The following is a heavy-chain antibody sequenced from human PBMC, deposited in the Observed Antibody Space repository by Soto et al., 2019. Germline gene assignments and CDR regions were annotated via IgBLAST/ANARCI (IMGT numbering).Heavy chain of an antibody. V-gene: IGHV1-69*01. CDR1: GGTFSSYA. CDR3: ARKKAAAYYYYGMDV. CDR2: IIPIFGTA. J-gene: IGHJ6*02. D-gene: IGHD6-13*01. Sequence: QVQLVQSGAEVKKPGSSVKVSCKASGGTFSSYAISWVRQAPGQGLEWMGGIIPIFGTANYAQKLQGRVTITADESMSTAYMELSSLRSEDTAVYYCARKKAAAYYYYGMDVWGQGTTVTVSS.